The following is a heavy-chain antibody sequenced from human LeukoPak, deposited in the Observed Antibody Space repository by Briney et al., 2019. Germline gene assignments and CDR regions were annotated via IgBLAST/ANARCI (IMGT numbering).Heavy chain of an antibody. D-gene: IGHD3-22*01. Sequence: GASVKVSCKASGYTFTSYGISWVRQAPGQGLEWMGWISAYNGNTNYAQKLQGRVTMTTDTSTSTAYMELRSLRSDDTAVYYCARDPIDYYEGGPNAFDIWGQGTMVTVSS. CDR1: GYTFTSYG. CDR3: ARDPIDYYEGGPNAFDI. J-gene: IGHJ3*02. CDR2: ISAYNGNT. V-gene: IGHV1-18*01.